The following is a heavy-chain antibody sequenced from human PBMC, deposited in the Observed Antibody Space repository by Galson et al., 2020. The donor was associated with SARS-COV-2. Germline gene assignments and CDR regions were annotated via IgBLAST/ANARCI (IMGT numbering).Heavy chain of an antibody. J-gene: IGHJ3*02. CDR2: ISTSGRT. V-gene: IGHV4-61*02. D-gene: IGHD3-22*01. CDR3: AREGIWDSRGYHYGAFGI. CDR1: GGSIGSGTYY. Sequence: SETLSLTCSVSGGSIGSGTYYRNWIRQPAGKGLEWIGRISTSGRTNYNPSLKSRVTISIDTSKKQFSLKLTSVTAADTAVYYCAREGIWDSRGYHYGAFGIWGQGTMVTVSS.